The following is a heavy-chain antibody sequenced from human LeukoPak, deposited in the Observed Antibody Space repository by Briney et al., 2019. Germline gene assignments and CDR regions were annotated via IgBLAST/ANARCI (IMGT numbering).Heavy chain of an antibody. D-gene: IGHD5-18*01. CDR1: GGSISSGDYY. V-gene: IGHV4-30-4*01. CDR2: IYYSGST. Sequence: SETLSLTCTVSGGSISSGDYYWSWIRQPPGKGLEWIGYIYYSGSTYYNPSLKSRVTISVDTSKNQFSLKLSSVTAADTAVYYCARDRLDTAMVTLAAYYYGMDVWGQGTTVTVSS. CDR3: ARDRLDTAMVTLAAYYYGMDV. J-gene: IGHJ6*02.